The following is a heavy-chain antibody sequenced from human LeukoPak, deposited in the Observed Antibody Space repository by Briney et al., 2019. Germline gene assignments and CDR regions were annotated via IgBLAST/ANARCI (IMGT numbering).Heavy chain of an antibody. Sequence: GGSLRLSCAASGFTFSSYAMHWVRQAPGKGLEWVAVISYDGSNKYYADSVKGRFTISRDNSKNTLYLQMNSLRAEDTAVYYCAKQPPGGYYYESSGYYQYFQHWGQGTLVTVSS. J-gene: IGHJ1*01. V-gene: IGHV3-30*04. CDR1: GFTFSSYA. CDR3: AKQPPGGYYYESSGYYQYFQH. D-gene: IGHD3-22*01. CDR2: ISYDGSNK.